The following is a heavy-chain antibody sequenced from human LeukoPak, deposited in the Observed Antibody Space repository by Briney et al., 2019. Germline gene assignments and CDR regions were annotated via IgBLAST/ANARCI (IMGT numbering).Heavy chain of an antibody. CDR3: ARLGNVAYCGGDCYPDY. CDR1: GGTFSSNA. J-gene: IGHJ4*02. CDR2: IIPILGIA. V-gene: IGHV1-69*04. D-gene: IGHD2-21*02. Sequence: SVKVSCKASGGTFSSNAISWVRQAPGQGLEWMGRIIPILGIANYAQKFQGRVTITADKSTSTAYMELSSLRSEDTAVYYCARLGNVAYCGGDCYPDYWGQGTLVTVSS.